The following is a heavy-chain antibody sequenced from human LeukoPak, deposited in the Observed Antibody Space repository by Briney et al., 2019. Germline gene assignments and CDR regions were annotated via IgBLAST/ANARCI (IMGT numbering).Heavy chain of an antibody. CDR2: ISDDGSNK. J-gene: IGHJ4*02. Sequence: QPGRSLRLPCPASEFTFSSYAMHWVRQAPGKGLEWVPVISDDGSNKYYADSVKGRFTISRDNSKNTLYLQMNSLRAEDTAVYYCARGPRGTIFGVVTLYYFDYWGQGTLVTVSS. D-gene: IGHD3-3*01. CDR3: ARGPRGTIFGVVTLYYFDY. V-gene: IGHV3-30*04. CDR1: EFTFSSYA.